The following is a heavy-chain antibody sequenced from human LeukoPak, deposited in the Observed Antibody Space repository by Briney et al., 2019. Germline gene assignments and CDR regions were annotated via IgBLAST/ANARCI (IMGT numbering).Heavy chain of an antibody. J-gene: IGHJ6*02. CDR1: GFTFSSYA. CDR2: ISGSGGST. Sequence: GGPLRLSCAASGFTFSSYAMSWVRQAPGKGLEWVSAISGSGGSTYYADSVKGRFTISRDNSKNTLYLQMNSLRAEDTAVYYCARLAAAGTSRPDYGMDVWGQGTTVTVSS. V-gene: IGHV3-23*01. CDR3: ARLAAAGTSRPDYGMDV. D-gene: IGHD6-13*01.